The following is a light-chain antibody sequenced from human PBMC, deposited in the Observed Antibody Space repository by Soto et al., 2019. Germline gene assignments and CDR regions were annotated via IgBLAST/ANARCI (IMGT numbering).Light chain of an antibody. Sequence: DIVLTQSPGTLSLSPGERATLSCRSSQSVSSNYLACYQQKPDQAPSLVIYDVSGRATGIPDRFSGSGSGTDFTLTISRLEPEDSAVYYCQQYGSSPTFGQGTKVEIK. J-gene: IGKJ1*01. CDR1: QSVSSNY. CDR2: DVS. V-gene: IGKV3-20*01. CDR3: QQYGSSPT.